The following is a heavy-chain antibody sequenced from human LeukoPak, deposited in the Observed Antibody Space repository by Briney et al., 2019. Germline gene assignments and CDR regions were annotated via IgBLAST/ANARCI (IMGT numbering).Heavy chain of an antibody. Sequence: ESLKISCQGSGYSFTTYWIGWVRQMPGKGLEWMGIIYPGDSDTRYSPSFQGQVTISADKSISTAYLQWSSLKASDTAMYYCARGSIVGATRNYFDYWGQGTLVTVSS. CDR3: ARGSIVGATRNYFDY. CDR1: GYSFTTYW. CDR2: IYPGDSDT. V-gene: IGHV5-51*01. J-gene: IGHJ4*02. D-gene: IGHD1-26*01.